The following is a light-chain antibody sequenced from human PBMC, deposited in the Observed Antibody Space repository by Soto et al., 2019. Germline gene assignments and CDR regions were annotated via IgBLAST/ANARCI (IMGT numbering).Light chain of an antibody. CDR3: QQYNSYLST. V-gene: IGKV1-5*01. CDR2: DAS. CDR1: QSISAW. Sequence: DIQMTQSPSTLSASVGDRVTITCRASQSISAWLAWYQQKPGKAPKLLIYDASSLESGVPSRFSGSGSGTEFTLPITSLQPDDFATYYCQQYNSYLSTFGQVTKVEFK. J-gene: IGKJ1*01.